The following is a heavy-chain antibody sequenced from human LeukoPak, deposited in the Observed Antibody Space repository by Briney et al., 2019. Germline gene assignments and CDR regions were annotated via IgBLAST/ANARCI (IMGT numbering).Heavy chain of an antibody. CDR1: GFTFSGYW. CDR3: ARDVRGGYHDY. J-gene: IGHJ4*02. V-gene: IGHV3-74*01. Sequence: GGSLRLSCAASGFTFSGYWMHWVRQAQGKGLVWVSRIKSDGSYTTYADSVKGRFTISRDNAKNTLYVQMKSLRAEDTAVYYCARDVRGGYHDYWGQGTLVTVSS. CDR2: IKSDGSYT. D-gene: IGHD5-18*01.